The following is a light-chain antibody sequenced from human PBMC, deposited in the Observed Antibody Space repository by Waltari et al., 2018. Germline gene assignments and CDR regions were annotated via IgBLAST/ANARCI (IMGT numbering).Light chain of an antibody. CDR1: NIGSKS. CDR2: DDN. CDR3: QVWDSSSDHVV. V-gene: IGLV3-21*02. Sequence: YVLTQLPSVSVALGQTARIICGGRNIGSKSVNWYQQKPGQAPVLVVYDDNGRPSGIPGRFSGSNPGNTPTLTISRVEVGDEADYYCQVWDSSSDHVVFGGGTKLTVL. J-gene: IGLJ2*01.